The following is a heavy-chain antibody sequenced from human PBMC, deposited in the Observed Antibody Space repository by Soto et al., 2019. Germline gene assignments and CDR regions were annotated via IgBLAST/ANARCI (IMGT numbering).Heavy chain of an antibody. CDR3: AKIGQTSTGISVKPDY. D-gene: IGHD6-19*01. Sequence: EVQLLESGGGLVQPGGSLRLSCAASGFTFSSYAMSWVRQAPGKGLEWVSAISGSGGSTYYADSVKGRFTISRDNSKNTLYLQMNSLRAEDTAVYYCAKIGQTSTGISVKPDYWGQGTLVTVSS. V-gene: IGHV3-23*01. CDR2: ISGSGGST. CDR1: GFTFSSYA. J-gene: IGHJ4*02.